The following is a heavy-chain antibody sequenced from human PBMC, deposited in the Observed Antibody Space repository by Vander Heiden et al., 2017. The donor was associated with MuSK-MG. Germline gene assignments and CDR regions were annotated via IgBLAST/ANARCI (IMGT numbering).Heavy chain of an antibody. CDR2: IIPIFGTA. CDR1: GGTFSSSA. V-gene: IGHV1-69*01. Sequence: QVQLVQSGAEVKTPGSSVKVSCKASGGTFSSSAVSWVRQAPGQGFEWMGGIIPIFGTATYAQIFQGRVTITADESTSTAYMELRSLRSEDTAIYYCARGRSGSYWTSWGQGTLVTVSS. CDR3: ARGRSGSYWTS. D-gene: IGHD1-26*01. J-gene: IGHJ5*02.